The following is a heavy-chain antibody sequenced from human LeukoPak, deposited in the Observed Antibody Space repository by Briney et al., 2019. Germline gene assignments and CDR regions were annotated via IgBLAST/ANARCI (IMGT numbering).Heavy chain of an antibody. CDR2: ISYSGAT. CDR3: ARGTRGGHFDY. D-gene: IGHD1-14*01. CDR1: GGSISSGDYY. V-gene: IGHV4-30-4*01. J-gene: IGHJ4*02. Sequence: SETLSLTCTVSGGSISSGDYYWSWIRQPPGKGQEWIGYISYSGATYYNPSLKSRTTISEDTSKNQFSLKLTSVTAADTAVYYCARGTRGGHFDYWGQGTLVPVSS.